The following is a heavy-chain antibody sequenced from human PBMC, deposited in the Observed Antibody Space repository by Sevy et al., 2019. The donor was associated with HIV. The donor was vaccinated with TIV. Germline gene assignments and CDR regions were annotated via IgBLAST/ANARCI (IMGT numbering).Heavy chain of an antibody. Sequence: SETLSLTCTVSAGSISSYYWSWIRQPPGKGLEWIGYIYYSGSTNYNPSLKSRVTISVDTSKNQFSLKLSSVTAADTAVYYCARENSSGWLPNYFDYWGQGTLVTVSS. CDR3: ARENSSGWLPNYFDY. J-gene: IGHJ4*02. V-gene: IGHV4-59*01. D-gene: IGHD6-19*01. CDR1: AGSISSYY. CDR2: IYYSGST.